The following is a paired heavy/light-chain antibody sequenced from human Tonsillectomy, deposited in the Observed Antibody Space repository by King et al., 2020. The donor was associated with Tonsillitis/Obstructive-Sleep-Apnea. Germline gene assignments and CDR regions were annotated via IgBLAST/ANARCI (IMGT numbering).Heavy chain of an antibody. CDR1: GYSFTSYW. Sequence: EVQLVQSGAEVKKPGESLKISCKDSGYSFTSYWIGWVRQMPGKGLEWMGIIYPGDSDTRYSPSFQGQVTISADKSISTAYLQWGSLKASDNAMYYCARHVRVSSGYYNWFDPWGQGTLVTVSS. D-gene: IGHD5-12*01. J-gene: IGHJ5*02. CDR3: ARHVRVSSGYYNWFDP. V-gene: IGHV5-51*01. CDR2: IYPGDSDT.
Light chain of an antibody. CDR2: SNN. Sequence: QSVLTQPPSASGTPGQRVTISCSGSSSNIGSNTVNWYQQLPGTAPKLLIYSNNQRPSGVPDRFSGSKSGTSASLAISGLQSEDEADYYCATWDDSLNGPVFGGGTKLTVL. CDR3: ATWDDSLNGPV. V-gene: IGLV1-44*01. J-gene: IGLJ3*02. CDR1: SSNIGSNT.